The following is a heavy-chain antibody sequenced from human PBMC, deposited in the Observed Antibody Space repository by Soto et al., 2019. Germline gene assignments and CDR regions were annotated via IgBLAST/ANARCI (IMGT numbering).Heavy chain of an antibody. D-gene: IGHD3-10*01. Sequence: QVQLVQSVAEVKKPGSSVNVSCKASGGTFSSYAISWVRQAPGQGLEWMGGIIPIFGTANYAQKFQGRVTITADESTSTAYMDLSSLRSQDTAVYYCARERLGSLNYYYYYGMDVWGQGTTVTVSS. CDR1: GGTFSSYA. J-gene: IGHJ6*02. CDR3: ARERLGSLNYYYYYGMDV. V-gene: IGHV1-69*01. CDR2: IIPIFGTA.